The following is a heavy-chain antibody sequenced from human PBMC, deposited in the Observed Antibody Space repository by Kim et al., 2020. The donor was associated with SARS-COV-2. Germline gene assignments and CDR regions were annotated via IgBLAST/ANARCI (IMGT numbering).Heavy chain of an antibody. J-gene: IGHJ4*02. CDR2: ISWNSGSI. CDR3: AKDRKMDYYGSGSYIDY. CDR1: GFTFDDYA. V-gene: IGHV3-9*01. Sequence: GGSLRLSCAASGFTFDDYAMHWVRQAPGKGLEWVSGISWNSGSIGYADSVKGRFTISRDNAKNSLYLQMNSLRAEDTALYYCAKDRKMDYYGSGSYIDYWGQGTLVTVSS. D-gene: IGHD3-10*01.